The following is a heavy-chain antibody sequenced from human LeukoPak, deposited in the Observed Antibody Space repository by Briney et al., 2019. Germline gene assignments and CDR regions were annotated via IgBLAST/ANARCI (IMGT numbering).Heavy chain of an antibody. J-gene: IGHJ5*02. V-gene: IGHV4-61*08. Sequence: PSETLSLTCTVSGGSISSGDYYWSWIRQPPGTGLEWIGYIYYGGSTNYNPSLKSRVTISVDTSKNQFSLKLSSVTAADTAVYYCARDRLTSGENWFDPWGQGTLVTVSS. CDR2: IYYGGST. CDR1: GGSISSGDYY. CDR3: ARDRLTSGENWFDP. D-gene: IGHD3-10*01.